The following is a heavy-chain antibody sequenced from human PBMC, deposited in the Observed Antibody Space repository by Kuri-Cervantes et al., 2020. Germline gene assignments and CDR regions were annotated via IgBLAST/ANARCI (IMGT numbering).Heavy chain of an antibody. CDR1: GFTSSSYG. Sequence: GGSLRLSCAASGFTSSSYGMHWVRQAPGKGLEWVAVISYDGSNKYYADSVKGRFTISRDNAKNSLYLQMNSLRAEDTAVYYCARVPTGRMVDVWGQGTTVTVSS. CDR2: ISYDGSNK. J-gene: IGHJ6*02. V-gene: IGHV3-30*03. D-gene: IGHD1-14*01. CDR3: ARVPTGRMVDV.